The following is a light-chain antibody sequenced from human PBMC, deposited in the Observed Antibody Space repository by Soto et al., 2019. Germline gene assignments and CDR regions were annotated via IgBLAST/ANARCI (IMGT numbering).Light chain of an antibody. CDR2: GAS. CDR1: QSVSSN. Sequence: EIVMTQSPATLSVSPGERATLSCRASQSVSSNLAWYQQKPGQAPRLLIYGASTRATGIPARFSGSGSGTEFTITISRLQSEDFAVYYCHQYNNWCTFGQGTKVEIK. J-gene: IGKJ1*01. CDR3: HQYNNWCT. V-gene: IGKV3-15*01.